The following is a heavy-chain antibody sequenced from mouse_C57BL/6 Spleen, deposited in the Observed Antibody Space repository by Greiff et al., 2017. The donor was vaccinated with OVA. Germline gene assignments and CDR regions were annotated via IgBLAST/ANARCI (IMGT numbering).Heavy chain of an antibody. V-gene: IGHV1-66*01. CDR2: IYPGSGDT. D-gene: IGHD3-2*02. CDR1: GYSFTSYY. Sequence: QVQLKESGPELVKPGASVKISCKASGYSFTSYYIHWVKQRPGQGLEWIGWIYPGSGDTKYNEKFKGKATLTADTSSSTAYMQLSSLTSEDSAVYYCARSGHGYYAMDYWGQGTSVTVSS. CDR3: ARSGHGYYAMDY. J-gene: IGHJ4*01.